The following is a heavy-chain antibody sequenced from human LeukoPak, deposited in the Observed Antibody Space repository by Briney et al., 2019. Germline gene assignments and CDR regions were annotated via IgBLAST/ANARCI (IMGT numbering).Heavy chain of an antibody. CDR3: VRLFGSGGYPTKIAAGMDV. V-gene: IGHV3-21*01. CDR1: GFTFSGYS. CDR2: ISSGSDYI. Sequence: GGSLRLSCAASGFTFSGYSMSWVRQAPGKGLEWVSSISSGSDYIYYADSVKGRFTISRDNAKNSLYLQMNSLRAEDTAVYHCVRLFGSGGYPTKIAAGMDVWGQGTTVTVSS. D-gene: IGHD3-10*01. J-gene: IGHJ6*02.